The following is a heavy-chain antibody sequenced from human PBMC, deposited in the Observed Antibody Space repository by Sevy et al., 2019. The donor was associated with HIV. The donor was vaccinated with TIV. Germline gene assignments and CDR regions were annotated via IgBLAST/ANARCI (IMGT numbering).Heavy chain of an antibody. J-gene: IGHJ5*02. V-gene: IGHV3-9*01. Sequence: GGSLRLSCVASGFTFDDYAMHWVRQAPGKGPEWVSGSSWNSGSIGYAESVKGRFTISNDNAKNSLYLQMNSLRVEDTALYYSAKGIGYSNGLYSWFDTWGQGTLVTVSS. CDR1: GFTFDDYA. D-gene: IGHD6-19*01. CDR2: SSWNSGSI. CDR3: AKGIGYSNGLYSWFDT.